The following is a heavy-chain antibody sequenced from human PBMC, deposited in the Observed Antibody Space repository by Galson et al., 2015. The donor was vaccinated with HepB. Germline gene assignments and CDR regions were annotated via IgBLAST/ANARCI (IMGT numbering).Heavy chain of an antibody. CDR1: GFTFNTYA. D-gene: IGHD2-15*01. J-gene: IGHJ3*02. CDR3: ARDMGTGGSWRLHDAFDI. Sequence: SLRLSCAASGFTFNTYAMSWVRQAPGKGPQWVSFTTSSGLTTLYADSVKGRFTISRDNSKNTLYLQMDSLRAEDTAVYYCARDMGTGGSWRLHDAFDIWGPGTMVTVSS. V-gene: IGHV3-23*01. CDR2: TTSSGLTT.